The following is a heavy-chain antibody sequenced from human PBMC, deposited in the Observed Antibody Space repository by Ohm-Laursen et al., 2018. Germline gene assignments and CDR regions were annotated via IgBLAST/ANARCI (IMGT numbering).Heavy chain of an antibody. CDR1: GFIFSSYG. D-gene: IGHD3-22*01. CDR2: ISSSGSTI. J-gene: IGHJ6*02. CDR3: ARAYYDSSGMDV. V-gene: IGHV3-48*04. Sequence: SLRLSCAASGFIFSSYGMHWVRQAPGKGLEWVSYISSSGSTIYYADSVKGRFTISRDNAKNSLYLQMNSLRAEDTAVYYCARAYYDSSGMDVWGQGTTVTVSS.